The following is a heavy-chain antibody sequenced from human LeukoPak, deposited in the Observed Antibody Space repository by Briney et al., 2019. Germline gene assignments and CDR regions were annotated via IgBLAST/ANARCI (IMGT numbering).Heavy chain of an antibody. D-gene: IGHD3-22*01. V-gene: IGHV3-21*01. CDR2: ISSSSSYI. J-gene: IGHJ4*02. CDR1: GFTFSSYS. CDR3: ARSGAYYYDSSGYSFDY. Sequence: GGSLRLSCAASGFTFSSYSMNWVRQAPGKGLEWVSSISSSSSYIYYADSVKGRFTISRDNAKNSLYLQMNSLRAEDTAVYYCARSGAYYYDSSGYSFDYWGQGTLVTVSS.